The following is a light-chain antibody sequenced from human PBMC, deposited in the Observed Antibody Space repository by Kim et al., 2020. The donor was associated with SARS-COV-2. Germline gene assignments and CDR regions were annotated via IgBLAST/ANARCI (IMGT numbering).Light chain of an antibody. CDR3: QAWASRIVV. J-gene: IGLJ2*01. CDR1: KLGDTY. Sequence: SVSPGQPASITCPGDKLGDTYAGWYQQKPGQSPAVVIDQDSKRPSGIPERFSGSNSGNTATLTMSGTQAMFEADNYCQAWASRIVVLGGGTQLTFL. CDR2: QDS. V-gene: IGLV3-1*01.